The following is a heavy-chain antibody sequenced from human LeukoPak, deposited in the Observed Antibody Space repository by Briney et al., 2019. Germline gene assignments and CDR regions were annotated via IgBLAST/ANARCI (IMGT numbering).Heavy chain of an antibody. CDR3: TRGAGWLIDY. CDR1: DDSISDYY. CDR2: FYNSGRS. V-gene: IGHV4-59*01. J-gene: IGHJ4*02. D-gene: IGHD3-16*01. Sequence: PSETLSLTCTVSDDSISDYYRGWIRQPPGKGLEWIGYFYNSGRSTYNPSLRSRVTISADTSKNHFSLKLNSVTTADTAVYYCTRGAGWLIDYWGQGILVTVSS.